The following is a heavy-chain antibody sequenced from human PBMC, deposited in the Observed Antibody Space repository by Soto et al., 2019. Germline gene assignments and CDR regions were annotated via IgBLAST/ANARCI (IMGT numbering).Heavy chain of an antibody. D-gene: IGHD6-6*01. CDR3: ARERAAPEYYFDY. Sequence: ASVKVSCKASGYTFTGYYMHWVRQAPGQGLEWMGWINPNSGGTNYAQKFQGWVTMTRDTSISTAYMELSRLRSDDTAVYYCARERAAPEYYFDYWGQGTLVTVSS. CDR2: INPNSGGT. J-gene: IGHJ4*02. V-gene: IGHV1-2*04. CDR1: GYTFTGYY.